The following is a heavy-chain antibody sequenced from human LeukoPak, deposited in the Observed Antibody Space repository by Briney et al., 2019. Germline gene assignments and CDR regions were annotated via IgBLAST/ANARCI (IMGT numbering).Heavy chain of an antibody. CDR1: GFTVSSNY. D-gene: IGHD6-13*01. V-gene: IGHV3-66*01. CDR2: IYSGGST. J-gene: IGHJ5*02. CDR3: ARSIAAAGTGWFDP. Sequence: GGSLRLSCAASGFTVSSNYMSWVRQAPGKGLEWVSVIYSGGSTYYADSVKGRFTISRDNSKNTLYLQMNSLRAEDTAVYYCARSIAAAGTGWFDPWGQGTLVTVS.